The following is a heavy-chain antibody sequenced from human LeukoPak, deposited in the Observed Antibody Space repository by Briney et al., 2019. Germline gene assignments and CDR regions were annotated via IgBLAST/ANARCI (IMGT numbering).Heavy chain of an antibody. J-gene: IGHJ4*02. Sequence: PGGSVRLFCAASGFTHSSSAMSWLRQAPGRGREGVAAIRGWCGGTYYADSVKGRLPICRDNSKTTLYLQMNSLRGEDRAVYYCAKVPQWLASKDTYFDYWGQGTLVTVSS. D-gene: IGHD6-19*01. CDR2: IRGWCGGT. CDR3: AKVPQWLASKDTYFDY. CDR1: GFTHSSSA. V-gene: IGHV3-23*01.